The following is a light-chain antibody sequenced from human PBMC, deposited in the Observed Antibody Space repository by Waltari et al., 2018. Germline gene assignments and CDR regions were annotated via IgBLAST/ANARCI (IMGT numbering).Light chain of an antibody. V-gene: IGLV3-21*01. J-gene: IGLJ1*01. Sequence: SYVLTQPPSVSVAPGETARLTCGGNNIESKSVHWYRQRQGQAPVVVISYDNDRAAGIPERFSGSNSGNTATLTISRVEAGDEADYYCQVWDANTDPGVFGTGTEVTVL. CDR2: YDN. CDR1: NIESKS. CDR3: QVWDANTDPGV.